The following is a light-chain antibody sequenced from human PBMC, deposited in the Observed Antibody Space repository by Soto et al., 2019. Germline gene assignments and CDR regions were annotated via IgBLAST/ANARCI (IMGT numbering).Light chain of an antibody. CDR3: AAWDDSLSGHYV. CDR2: RNN. V-gene: IGLV1-47*01. CDR1: SSKIGRNY. Sequence: QSLLTQPPSASGTPGQRVTISCSGSSSKIGRNYVYWYQKLPGTAPKLLIYRNNQRPSGVPDRFSGSKSGTSASLAISGLRSEDEADYYCAAWDDSLSGHYVFGTGTKVTVL. J-gene: IGLJ1*01.